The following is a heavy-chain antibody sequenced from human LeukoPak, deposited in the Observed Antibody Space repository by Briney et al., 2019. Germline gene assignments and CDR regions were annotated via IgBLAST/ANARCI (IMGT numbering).Heavy chain of an antibody. CDR3: ASAAGSVTMVDTAMVQFDY. J-gene: IGHJ4*02. D-gene: IGHD5-18*01. Sequence: GASVKVSCKASGYTFTSYYMHWVRQAPGQGLEWMGIINPSGGSTSYAQKFQGRVTMTRDTSTSTVYMELSSLRSEDTAVYYCASAAGSVTMVDTAMVQFDYWGQGTLVTVSS. V-gene: IGHV1-46*01. CDR2: INPSGGST. CDR1: GYTFTSYY.